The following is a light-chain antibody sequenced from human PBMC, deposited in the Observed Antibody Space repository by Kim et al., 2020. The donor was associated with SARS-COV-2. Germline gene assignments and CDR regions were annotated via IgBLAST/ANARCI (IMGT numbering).Light chain of an antibody. J-gene: IGLJ1*01. V-gene: IGLV1-40*01. CDR3: QSYDSSLSGYV. Sequence: QSVLTQPPSVSGAPGQRVTISCTGSSSNIGARFDVHWYQQRPGTAPKLLIYANTNRPSGVPDRFSASKSDISASLAITGLQAEDEADYYCQSYDSSLSGYVFGTGTKVTVL. CDR1: SSNIGARFD. CDR2: ANT.